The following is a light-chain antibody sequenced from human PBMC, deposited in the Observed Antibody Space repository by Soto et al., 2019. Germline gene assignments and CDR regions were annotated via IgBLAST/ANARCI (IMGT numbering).Light chain of an antibody. J-gene: IGKJ5*01. Sequence: DILMTQSPSSVSASIGDRVTITCRASQAIGSWLAWYQQKPGKAPKVLIFAASNLQSGVPSRFSGSGSGRYFTLTISSLQPEDFATYYCQQTDSFPLTFGQGTRLEI. CDR2: AAS. CDR1: QAIGSW. V-gene: IGKV1-12*01. CDR3: QQTDSFPLT.